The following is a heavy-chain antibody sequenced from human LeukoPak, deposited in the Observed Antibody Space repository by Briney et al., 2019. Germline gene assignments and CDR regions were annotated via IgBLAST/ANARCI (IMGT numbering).Heavy chain of an antibody. CDR3: ARTSLDYYYYYMDV. Sequence: ASVKVSCKASGYTFTSYGISWVRQAPGQGLEWMGWISAYNGSTNYAQKLQGRVTMTTDTSTSTAYMELRSLRSDDTAVYYCARTSLDYYYYYMDVWGKGTTVTVSS. CDR2: ISAYNGST. CDR1: GYTFTSYG. V-gene: IGHV1-18*01. J-gene: IGHJ6*03.